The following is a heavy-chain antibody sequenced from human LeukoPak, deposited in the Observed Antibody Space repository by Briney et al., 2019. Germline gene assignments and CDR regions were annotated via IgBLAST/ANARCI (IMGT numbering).Heavy chain of an antibody. D-gene: IGHD3-22*01. CDR1: GFTVSSNY. J-gene: IGHJ4*02. CDR3: AKEYYYYDSSGYLYYFDY. CDR2: IYSGGST. Sequence: PGGSLRLSCAASGFTVSSNYMSWVRQAPGKGLEWVSVIYSGGSTYYADSVKGRFTISRDNSKNTLYLQMNSLRAEDTAVYYCAKEYYYYDSSGYLYYFDYWGQGTLVTVSS. V-gene: IGHV3-53*01.